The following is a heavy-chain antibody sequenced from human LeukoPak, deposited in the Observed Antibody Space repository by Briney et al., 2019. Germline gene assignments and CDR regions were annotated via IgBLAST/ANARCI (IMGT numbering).Heavy chain of an antibody. V-gene: IGHV3-72*01. CDR2: TRNKANSYTT. D-gene: IGHD5-18*01. J-gene: IGHJ4*02. CDR3: ARSYSQHGTQYYFDH. CDR1: GFTFSTYA. Sequence: GSLRLSCAASGFTFSTYAMSWVRQAPGKGLEWVGRTRNKANSYTTEYAASVKGRFTISRDDSKNSLYLQMNSLITEDTAVYYCARSYSQHGTQYYFDHWGLGTLVTVSS.